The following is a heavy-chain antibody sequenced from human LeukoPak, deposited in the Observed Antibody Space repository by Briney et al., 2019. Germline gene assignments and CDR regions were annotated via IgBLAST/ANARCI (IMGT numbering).Heavy chain of an antibody. D-gene: IGHD1-20*01. J-gene: IGHJ3*02. V-gene: IGHV3-20*04. CDR3: ARVTYNWNDWVAAFDI. Sequence: PGGSLRLSCAASGFIFRSYEMNWVRQAPGKGLEWVSGINWNGGSTGYADSVKGRFTISRDNAKNSLYLQMNSLRAEDTALYYCARVTYNWNDWVAAFDIWGQGTMVTVSS. CDR2: INWNGGST. CDR1: GFIFRSYE.